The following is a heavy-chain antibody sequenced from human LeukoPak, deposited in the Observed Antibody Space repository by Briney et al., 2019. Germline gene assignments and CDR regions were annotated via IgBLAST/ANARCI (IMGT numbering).Heavy chain of an antibody. CDR1: GLTFSDYS. CDR3: AKDAAGPEY. Sequence: QPGGSLRLSCAASGLTFSDYSMTWVRQAPGKGLFWVSGISAGGGSTYYPDSVKGRFTISRDNSRNTLYLQMNSLRAEDTAVYYCAKDAAGPEYWGQGTLVTVSS. J-gene: IGHJ4*02. V-gene: IGHV3-23*01. CDR2: ISAGGGST. D-gene: IGHD6-13*01.